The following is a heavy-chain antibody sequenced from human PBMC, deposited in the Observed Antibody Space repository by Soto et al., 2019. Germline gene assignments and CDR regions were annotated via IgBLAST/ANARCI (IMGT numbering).Heavy chain of an antibody. V-gene: IGHV1-69*12. Sequence: QVQLVQSGAEVKKPGSSVKVSCKASGGTFSSYAISWVRQAPGQGLEWMGGIIPIFGTANYAQKFQGRVTITADESTSTAYMELSSLRSEDTAVYYCARGGNWYDSSGYPWYFDYWGQGTLVTVSS. CDR3: ARGGNWYDSSGYPWYFDY. D-gene: IGHD3-22*01. CDR2: IIPIFGTA. J-gene: IGHJ4*02. CDR1: GGTFSSYA.